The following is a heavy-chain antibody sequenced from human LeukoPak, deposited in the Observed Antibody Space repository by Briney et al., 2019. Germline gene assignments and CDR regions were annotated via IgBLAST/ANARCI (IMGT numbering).Heavy chain of an antibody. CDR3: AKGSAAGRPYYFDY. CDR2: ITESGGGT. J-gene: IGHJ4*02. D-gene: IGHD2-21*01. Sequence: GESLRLSCAASGFTFGNYAMGWVRQAPGKGLEWVSAITESGGGTYIADSVKGRFTISRDNSKRTLFLQMYSLGAEDTARYYCAKGSAAGRPYYFDYWGQGTLVTVSS. CDR1: GFTFGNYA. V-gene: IGHV3-23*01.